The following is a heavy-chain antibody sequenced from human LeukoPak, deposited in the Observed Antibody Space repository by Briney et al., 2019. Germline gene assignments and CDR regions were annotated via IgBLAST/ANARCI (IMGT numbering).Heavy chain of an antibody. J-gene: IGHJ6*03. V-gene: IGHV1-8*01. CDR3: AIRYGSGEKYYYYYYMDA. CDR1: GYTFTSYD. Sequence: VKVSCKASGYTFTSYDINWVRQATGQGLEWMGWMNPNSGNTGYAQKFQSRVTMTRNTSISTAYMELSSLRSEDTAVYYCAIRYGSGEKYYYYYYMDAWGKGTTVTVSS. D-gene: IGHD3-10*01. CDR2: MNPNSGNT.